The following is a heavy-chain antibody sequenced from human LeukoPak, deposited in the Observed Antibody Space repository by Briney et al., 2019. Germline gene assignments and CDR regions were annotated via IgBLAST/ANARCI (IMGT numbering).Heavy chain of an antibody. CDR3: ARDGVVVPAAIADYYYYMDV. D-gene: IGHD2-2*02. J-gene: IGHJ6*03. Sequence: ASVKVSCKASGYTFTSYGISWVRQAPGQGLERMGWISAYNGNTNYAQKLQGRVTMTTDTSTSTAYMELRSLRSDDTAVYYCARDGVVVPAAIADYYYYMDVWGKGTTVTVSS. CDR1: GYTFTSYG. CDR2: ISAYNGNT. V-gene: IGHV1-18*01.